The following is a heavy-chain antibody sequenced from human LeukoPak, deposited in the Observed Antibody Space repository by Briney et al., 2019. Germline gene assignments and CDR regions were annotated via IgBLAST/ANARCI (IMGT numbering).Heavy chain of an antibody. CDR2: ISGGTKST. CDR3: AQDVRTMTGLAS. D-gene: IGHD1-1*01. Sequence: PGGSLRLSCASSGFTFSSYAMSWVRQPPWKGLEGVSVISGGTKSTYYADSVKGRFTISRDNSKNILYLQMNSLRAEDTAVYYCAQDVRTMTGLASWCQGTLVTVS. J-gene: IGHJ4*02. V-gene: IGHV3-23*01. CDR1: GFTFSSYA.